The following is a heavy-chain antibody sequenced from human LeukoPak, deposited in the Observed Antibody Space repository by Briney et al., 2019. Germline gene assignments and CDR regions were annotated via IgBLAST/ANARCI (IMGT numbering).Heavy chain of an antibody. J-gene: IGHJ1*01. V-gene: IGHV3-23*01. CDR2: ISGSGGST. CDR3: ARAGYSSSWLFG. CDR1: GFAFHNYA. Sequence: GGSLRLSCSASGFAFHNYAVSLVRQASGKGLGWVSAISGSGGSTYYADSVKGRFTISRDNSKNTLSLQMDSLRAEDTAVYFCARAGYSSSWLFGWGQGTLVTVSS. D-gene: IGHD6-13*01.